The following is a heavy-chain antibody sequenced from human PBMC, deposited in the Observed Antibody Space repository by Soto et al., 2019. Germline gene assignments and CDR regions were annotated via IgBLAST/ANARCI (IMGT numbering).Heavy chain of an antibody. CDR3: AKDWRSDPGPDY. Sequence: GGSLRLSCAASGLTFSSYGMHWVRQAPGKGLEWVAVISYDGSNKYYADSVKGRFTISRDNSKNTLYLQMNSLRAEDTAVYYCAKDWRSDPGPDYWGQGTLVTVSS. CDR1: GLTFSSYG. CDR2: ISYDGSNK. J-gene: IGHJ4*02. V-gene: IGHV3-30*18.